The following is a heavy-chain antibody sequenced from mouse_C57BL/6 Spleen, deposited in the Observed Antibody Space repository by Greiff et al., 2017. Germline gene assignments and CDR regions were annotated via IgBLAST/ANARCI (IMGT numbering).Heavy chain of an antibody. CDR2: IYPGDGDT. CDR3: ARGSCSNYDAMDY. CDR1: GYAFSSYW. V-gene: IGHV1-80*01. Sequence: QVQLQQSGAELVKPGASVKISCKASGYAFSSYWMNWVKQRPGKGLEWIGQIYPGDGDTTYNGKFKGKATLTADKSSSTASMQLSSLTSEDSAVSFCARGSCSNYDAMDYWGQGTSVTVSS. J-gene: IGHJ4*01. D-gene: IGHD2-5*01.